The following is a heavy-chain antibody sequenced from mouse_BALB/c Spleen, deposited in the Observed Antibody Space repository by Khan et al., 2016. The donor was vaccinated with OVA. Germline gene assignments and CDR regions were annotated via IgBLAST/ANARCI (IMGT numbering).Heavy chain of an antibody. CDR3: ASHLTGSFAY. D-gene: IGHD4-1*01. J-gene: IGHJ3*01. CDR1: GFTFSAYS. CDR2: ISSGADYT. Sequence: EVELVESGGDLVKPGGSLKLSCAASGFTFSAYSMSWVRQTPDKRLEWVATISSGADYTYYPDGVKGRFTISGDNAKNTLYLQMSSLKSEDTAMYYCASHLTGSFAYWGQGTLVTVSA. V-gene: IGHV5-6*01.